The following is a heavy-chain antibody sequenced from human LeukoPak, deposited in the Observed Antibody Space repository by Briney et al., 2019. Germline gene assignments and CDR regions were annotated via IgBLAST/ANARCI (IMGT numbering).Heavy chain of an antibody. D-gene: IGHD1-14*01. CDR2: MNPNTDNT. Sequence: ASVKVSCKASGYTFPSYDINWVRQATGQGLEWMGWMNPNTDNTGYAQKFQGRLTMTRNTSISTAYMELSSLKSEDTAVYYCAREAGEYNEDYYYMDVWGKGTTVTVSS. J-gene: IGHJ6*03. V-gene: IGHV1-8*01. CDR3: AREAGEYNEDYYYMDV. CDR1: GYTFPSYD.